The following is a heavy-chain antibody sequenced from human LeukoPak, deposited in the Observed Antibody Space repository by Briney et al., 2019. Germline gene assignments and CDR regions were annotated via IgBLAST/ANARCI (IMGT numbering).Heavy chain of an antibody. V-gene: IGHV1-2*02. CDR2: INPNSGGT. D-gene: IGHD3-10*01. CDR1: GYTFTGYY. Sequence: GASVKVSCKASGYTFTGYYMHWVRQAPGQGLEWMGWINPNSGGTNYAQKFQGRVTMTRDTSISTAYMELSRLRADDTAVYYCVSRGGASVLYYFDFWGQGTLVTVSS. J-gene: IGHJ4*02. CDR3: VSRGGASVLYYFDF.